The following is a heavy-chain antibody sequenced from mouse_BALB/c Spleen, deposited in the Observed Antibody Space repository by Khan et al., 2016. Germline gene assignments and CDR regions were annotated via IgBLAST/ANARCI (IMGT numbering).Heavy chain of an antibody. CDR2: ISYDGSN. J-gene: IGHJ2*01. V-gene: IGHV3-6*02. CDR3: ARDNTFGY. Sequence: EVQLQEPGPGLVKPSQSLSLTCSVTGYSITSGYYWNWIRQFPGNKLEWMGYISYDGSNNYNPSLKNRISITRDTSKNQFFLKLNSVTTEDTATYYCARDNTFGYWGQGATLTVSS. CDR1: GYSITSGYY.